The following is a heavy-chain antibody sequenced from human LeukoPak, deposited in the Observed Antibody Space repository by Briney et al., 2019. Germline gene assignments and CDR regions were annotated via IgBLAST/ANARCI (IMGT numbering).Heavy chain of an antibody. V-gene: IGHV3-30*04. D-gene: IGHD3-3*01. CDR1: GFTFSSYA. J-gene: IGHJ3*02. Sequence: GGSLRLSCAASGFTFSSYAMHWVRQAPGKGLEWVGVISCDGSNKYYADSVKGRFTISRDNSKNTLYLQMNSLRAEDTAVYYCARARGLFDFGAFDIWGQGTMVTVSS. CDR3: ARARGLFDFGAFDI. CDR2: ISCDGSNK.